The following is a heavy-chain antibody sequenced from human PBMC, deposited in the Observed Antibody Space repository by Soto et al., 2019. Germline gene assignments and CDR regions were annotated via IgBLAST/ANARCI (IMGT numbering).Heavy chain of an antibody. J-gene: IGHJ3*02. V-gene: IGHV2-5*02. Sequence: QITLKESGPTLVKPTQSLTLTCTVSGFSLSGDGVGVGWIRQPPGKALEWLALIYWDDDQRYSPSLKTRLTITKHTSKYQVVLTMTNMDPVDTATYYCAHAFGGTSWPNDAFDIWGQGTVVTVSS. CDR3: AHAFGGTSWPNDAFDI. CDR1: GFSLSGDGVG. CDR2: IYWDDDQ. D-gene: IGHD3-3*02.